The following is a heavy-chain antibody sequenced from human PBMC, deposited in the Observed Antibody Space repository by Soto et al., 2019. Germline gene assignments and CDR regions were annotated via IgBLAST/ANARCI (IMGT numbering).Heavy chain of an antibody. V-gene: IGHV3-72*01. CDR2: SRDKVHSHTT. CDR1: GFTFSDHY. D-gene: IGHD5-12*01. CDR3: ARGVVSTGYFDY. J-gene: IGHJ4*02. Sequence: EVQLAESGGGLVQPGGSLRLSCAASGFTFSDHYMDWVRQAPGKGLEWVGRSRDKVHSHTTEYAASVKGRFTILRGDSENSLYLQMNSLKTEDTAVYYCARGVVSTGYFDYWGQGTLVTVSS.